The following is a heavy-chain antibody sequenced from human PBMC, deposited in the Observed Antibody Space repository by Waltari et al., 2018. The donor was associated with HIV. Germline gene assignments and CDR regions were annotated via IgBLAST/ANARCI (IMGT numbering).Heavy chain of an antibody. Sequence: EVQLVLSGAAVKEPGESLKISCQGSVSIFTNFWIGWVRQMPGKGLELIAVIYPDDSDTRYSPSFQGQVPISVDKYISTAYLQWSSLKASDTAMYYCALLGFDFNFWGPGTLVTVSS. CDR2: IYPDDSDT. D-gene: IGHD2-2*03. V-gene: IGHV5-51*03. CDR1: VSIFTNFW. CDR3: ALLGFDFNF. J-gene: IGHJ4*02.